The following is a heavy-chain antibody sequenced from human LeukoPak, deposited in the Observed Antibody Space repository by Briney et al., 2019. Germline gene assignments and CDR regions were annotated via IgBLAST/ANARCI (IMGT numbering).Heavy chain of an antibody. D-gene: IGHD3-22*01. Sequence: GASVKVSCKASGYTFTGYYMHWVRQAPGQGLEWMGWINPNSGGTNYAQKFQGWVTMTRDTSISTAYMELSRLRSDDTAVYYCAMSRPLYYYDSSGYYFGYWGQGTLVTVSS. CDR3: AMSRPLYYYDSSGYYFGY. V-gene: IGHV1-2*04. CDR2: INPNSGGT. J-gene: IGHJ4*02. CDR1: GYTFTGYY.